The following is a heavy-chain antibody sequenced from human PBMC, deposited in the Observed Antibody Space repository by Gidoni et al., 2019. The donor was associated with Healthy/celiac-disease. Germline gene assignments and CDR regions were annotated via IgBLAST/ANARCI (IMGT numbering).Heavy chain of an antibody. D-gene: IGHD2-2*02. V-gene: IGHV1-8*01. CDR1: GYTFTSYD. J-gene: IGHJ5*02. CDR3: ARGPIVVVPAAIPNWFDP. CDR2: MNPNRGNT. Sequence: QVQLVQSGAEVKKPGASVKDSCKASGYTFTSYDINWVRQAPGQGLEWMGWMNPNRGNTGYAQKFQGRVTMTRNTSISTAYMELSSLRSEDTAVYYCARGPIVVVPAAIPNWFDPWGQGTLVTVSS.